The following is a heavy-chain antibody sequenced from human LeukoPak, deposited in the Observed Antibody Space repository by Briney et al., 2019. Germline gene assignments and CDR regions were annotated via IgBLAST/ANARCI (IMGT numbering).Heavy chain of an antibody. V-gene: IGHV1-3*01. J-gene: IGHJ6*02. D-gene: IGHD2-15*01. CDR2: INAGNGNT. Sequence: ASVKVSCKASGYTFTSYAMHWVRQAPGQRLEWMGWINAGNGNTKYSQKFQGRVTITRDTSASTAYMELSSLISEDTAVYYCARDPLLGYCSGGSCYNYYYGMDVWGQGTTVTVSS. CDR3: ARDPLLGYCSGGSCYNYYYGMDV. CDR1: GYTFTSYA.